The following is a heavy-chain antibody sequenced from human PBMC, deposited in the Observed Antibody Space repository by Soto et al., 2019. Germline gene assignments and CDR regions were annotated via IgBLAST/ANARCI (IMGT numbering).Heavy chain of an antibody. D-gene: IGHD2-2*01. CDR1: GYSFTSYW. J-gene: IGHJ6*02. CDR2: IDPSDSYT. Sequence: GASLKISCKGSGYSFTSYWISWVRQMPGKGLEWMGRIDPSDSYTNYSPSFQGHVTISADKSISTAYPQWSSLKASDIAMYYCARQDIVVVPAAYYYYYYGMDVWGQGTTVTVSS. CDR3: ARQDIVVVPAAYYYYYYGMDV. V-gene: IGHV5-10-1*01.